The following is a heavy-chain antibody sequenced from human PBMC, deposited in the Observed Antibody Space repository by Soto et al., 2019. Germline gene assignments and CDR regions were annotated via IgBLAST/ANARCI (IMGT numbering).Heavy chain of an antibody. CDR3: ARGHPVDV. CDR1: GGSISTYY. V-gene: IGHV4-59*13. Sequence: SETLSLTCTVTGGSISTYYWSWIRQPPGKGLEWIGHIYYTGNTNYNPSLKSRVTISVDTFTNRFSLKLSSVTAADTAVYYCARGHPVDVWGKGTTVTVSS. J-gene: IGHJ6*04. CDR2: IYYTGNT.